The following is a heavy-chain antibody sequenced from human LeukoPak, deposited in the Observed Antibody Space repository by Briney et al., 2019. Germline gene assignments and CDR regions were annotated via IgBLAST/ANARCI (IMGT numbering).Heavy chain of an antibody. CDR2: IKQDGSEK. CDR1: GFTFSSYW. CDR3: ARVYERFYYYMDV. J-gene: IGHJ6*03. Sequence: GVSLRLSCAASGFTFSSYWMSWVRQAPGKGREGVANIKQDGSEKYYVDSVKGRFTISRDNAKNSLYLQMNSLRAEDTAEYYCARVYERFYYYMDVWVKGTTVTVSS. D-gene: IGHD3-16*01. V-gene: IGHV3-7*01.